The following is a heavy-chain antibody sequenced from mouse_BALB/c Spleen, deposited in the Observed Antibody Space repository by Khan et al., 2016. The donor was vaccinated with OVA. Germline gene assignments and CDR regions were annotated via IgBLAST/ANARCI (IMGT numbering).Heavy chain of an antibody. Sequence: DLVKPGASVKLSCKASGYTFTSYWINWIKQRPGQGLEWIGRIGPGSSNAYYNDMFKGKATLTVDTSSHTAYIQLSSLSSEDAAVYFCARENYYGRGCYAMDYWGQGVSVTVSA. CDR3: ARENYYGRGCYAMDY. CDR2: IGPGSSNA. V-gene: IGHV1S41*01. D-gene: IGHD1-1*01. J-gene: IGHJ4*01. CDR1: GYTFTSYW.